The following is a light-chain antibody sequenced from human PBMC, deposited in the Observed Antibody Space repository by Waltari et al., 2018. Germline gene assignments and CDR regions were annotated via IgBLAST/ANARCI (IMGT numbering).Light chain of an antibody. Sequence: QSALTQPASVSGSPGQSITVSCTGTSSDVGGYNYVSWYQQYPGKAPNLMIYDFSTRPSGAADRFSGSKSGNTASLIITGLQADDEADYYCSSYTASRHYVFGTGTKVTVL. V-gene: IGLV2-14*03. CDR2: DFS. J-gene: IGLJ1*01. CDR1: SSDVGGYNY. CDR3: SSYTASRHYV.